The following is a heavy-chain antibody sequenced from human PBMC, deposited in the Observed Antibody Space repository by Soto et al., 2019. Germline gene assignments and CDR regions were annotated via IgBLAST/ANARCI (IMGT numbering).Heavy chain of an antibody. J-gene: IGHJ6*02. CDR3: ARVLYYGSGSYSPYGMDV. V-gene: IGHV1-69*01. CDR2: VSPPFRTS. CDR1: GVSFNNNG. Sequence: QVQLVQSGAAVKKPGSSVKVSCKTSGVSFNNNGIGWVRQAPGHGLEWMGGVSPPFRTSNYARKFQGRISITADASTGTVNMELSSLTSEDTAQYYCARVLYYGSGSYSPYGMDVWGQGTKVTVSS. D-gene: IGHD3-10*01.